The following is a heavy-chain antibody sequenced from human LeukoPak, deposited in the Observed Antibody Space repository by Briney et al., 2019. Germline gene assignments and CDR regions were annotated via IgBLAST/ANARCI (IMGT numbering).Heavy chain of an antibody. Sequence: GGSLRLSCAASGFTYSSYGMHWVRQAPGKGLEWEAFIRYDGSNKYYADSVKGRFTISRDNSKNTLYLQMNSLRAEDTAVYYCAKETLQYYDFWSGYSPFDYWGQGTLVTVSS. CDR2: IRYDGSNK. V-gene: IGHV3-30*02. D-gene: IGHD3-3*01. CDR3: AKETLQYYDFWSGYSPFDY. J-gene: IGHJ4*02. CDR1: GFTYSSYG.